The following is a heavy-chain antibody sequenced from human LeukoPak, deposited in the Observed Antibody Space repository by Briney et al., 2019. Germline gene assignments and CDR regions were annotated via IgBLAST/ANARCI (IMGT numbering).Heavy chain of an antibody. CDR2: INHSGST. CDR3: ARVGGLPLQGYGGNVRSYYGMDV. D-gene: IGHD4-23*01. Sequence: SATLPLTCAVYGGSFSGYYWSWIRPPPGKGLEWIGEINHSGSTSYNPSLKSRVTISVDTSKNQFSLKLSSVTAADTAVYYCARVGGLPLQGYGGNVRSYYGMDVWGQGTTVTVSS. CDR1: GGSFSGYY. J-gene: IGHJ6*02. V-gene: IGHV4-34*01.